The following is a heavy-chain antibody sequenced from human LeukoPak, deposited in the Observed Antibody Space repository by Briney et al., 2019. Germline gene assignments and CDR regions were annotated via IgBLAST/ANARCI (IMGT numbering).Heavy chain of an antibody. CDR2: IYYSGST. CDR1: GGSISSGGYY. J-gene: IGHJ4*02. CDR3: ARDRGGSYYGVFDY. V-gene: IGHV4-31*03. Sequence: SETLSLTCTVSGGSISSGGYYWSWIRQHPGKGLEWIGYIYYSGSTYYNPSLKSRVTISVDTSKNQFSLKLSSVTAEDTAVYYCARDRGGSYYGVFDYWGQGTLVTVSS. D-gene: IGHD1-26*01.